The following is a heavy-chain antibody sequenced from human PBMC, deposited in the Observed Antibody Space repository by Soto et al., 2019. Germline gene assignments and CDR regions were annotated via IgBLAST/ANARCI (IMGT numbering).Heavy chain of an antibody. Sequence: QVQLQESGPGLVKPSGTLSLTCAASSGSIFTTNWCSWVRQSPGRGLQWIGDIYHSGSPKYNPSLKRRLIISIDKSNDRFFLNLTSGTAADTAVYYCARKPDVATAKVGGGYVFDVWGQGTMVTVSS. V-gene: IGHV4-4*02. J-gene: IGHJ3*01. CDR3: ARKPDVATAKVGGGYVFDV. D-gene: IGHD3-16*01. CDR2: IYHSGSP. CDR1: SGSIFTTNW.